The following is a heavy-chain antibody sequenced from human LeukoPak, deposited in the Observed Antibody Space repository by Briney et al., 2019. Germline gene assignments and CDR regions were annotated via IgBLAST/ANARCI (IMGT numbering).Heavy chain of an antibody. CDR2: ISYDGSNK. D-gene: IGHD3-10*01. CDR3: AKELYYMDV. J-gene: IGHJ6*03. CDR1: GFTFSSYA. V-gene: IGHV3-30*04. Sequence: GGSLRLSCAASGFTFSSYAMHWVRQALGKGLEWVAVISYDGSNKYYADSVKGRFTISRDNSKNTLYLQMNSLRAEDTAVYYCAKELYYMDVWGKGTTVTISS.